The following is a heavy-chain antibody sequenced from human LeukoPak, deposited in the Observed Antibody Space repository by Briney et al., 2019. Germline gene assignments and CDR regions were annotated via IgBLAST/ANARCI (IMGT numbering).Heavy chain of an antibody. CDR1: GFTFSSYG. CDR2: IWYDGSNK. J-gene: IGHJ4*02. D-gene: IGHD3-10*01. CDR3: ARAPFYGSGSSDHYFDY. Sequence: GGSLRLSCAASGFTFSSYGMHWVRQAPGKGLEWVAVIWYDGSNKYYADSVKGRFTISRDNSKNTLFLQMNSLRAEDTAVYYCARAPFYGSGSSDHYFDYWGQGTLVTVSS. V-gene: IGHV3-33*01.